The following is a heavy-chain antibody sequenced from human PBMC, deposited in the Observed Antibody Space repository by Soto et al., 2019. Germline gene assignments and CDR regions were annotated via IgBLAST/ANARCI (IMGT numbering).Heavy chain of an antibody. CDR3: TTPQLYYGMDV. CDR1: GFTFSGSA. J-gene: IGHJ6*02. D-gene: IGHD3-10*01. CDR2: IRTKAKSYAT. V-gene: IGHV3-73*02. Sequence: EVQLVESGGGLVQPGGSLKLSCAASGFTFSGSAMHWVRQASGKGLEWVGHIRTKAKSYATAYAASVKGRFTISRDDSKNTAYLQMNSLKTEDTAVYYCTTPQLYYGMDVWGQGTTVTVSS.